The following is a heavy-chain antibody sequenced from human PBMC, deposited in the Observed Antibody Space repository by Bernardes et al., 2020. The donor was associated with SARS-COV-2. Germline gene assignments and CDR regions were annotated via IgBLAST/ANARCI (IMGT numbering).Heavy chain of an antibody. V-gene: IGHV4-39*01. CDR3: ARPVYYYDSSGYYEYYFDY. J-gene: IGHJ4*02. Sequence: SETLSLTCTVSGGSISSSSYYWGWIRQPPGKGLEWIGIIYYSGSTYYNPSLKSRVTISVDTSKNQFSLKLSSVTAADTAVYYCARPVYYYDSSGYYEYYFDYWGQGTMVTVTS. CDR2: IYYSGST. CDR1: GGSISSSSYY. D-gene: IGHD3-22*01.